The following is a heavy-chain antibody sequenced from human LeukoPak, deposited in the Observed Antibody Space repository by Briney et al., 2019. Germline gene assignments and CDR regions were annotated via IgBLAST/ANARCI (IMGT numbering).Heavy chain of an antibody. Sequence: ASVKVSCKTSGFTFSNSAMQWVRQARGQRLERIGWIVVGSGDTTYTQKFQGRVTITRDTSISTAYMELSRLRSDDTAVYYCARDGGVLGAFDIWGQGTMVTVSS. CDR2: IVVGSGDT. J-gene: IGHJ3*02. CDR3: ARDGGVLGAFDI. CDR1: GFTFSNSA. D-gene: IGHD3-16*01. V-gene: IGHV1-58*02.